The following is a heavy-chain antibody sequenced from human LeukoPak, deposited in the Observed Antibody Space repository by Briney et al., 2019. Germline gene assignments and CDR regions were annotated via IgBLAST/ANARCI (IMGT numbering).Heavy chain of an antibody. CDR1: GFTFSSYW. CDR2: IKQDGSEK. D-gene: IGHD2-2*01. CDR3: ARVVVPAALPYYYYYYMDV. Sequence: PGGSLRLSCAASGFTFSSYWMSWVRQAPGKGLEWVANIKQDGSEKYYVDSVKGRFTISRDNAKNSLYLQMNSLRAEDTAVYYCARVVVPAALPYYYYYYMDVWGKGTTVTVSS. J-gene: IGHJ6*03. V-gene: IGHV3-7*01.